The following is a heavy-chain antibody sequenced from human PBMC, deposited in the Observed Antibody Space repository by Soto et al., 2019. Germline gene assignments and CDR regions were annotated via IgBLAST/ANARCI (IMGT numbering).Heavy chain of an antibody. J-gene: IGHJ4*02. V-gene: IGHV4-31*03. CDR3: VRGTDLYKCGL. CDR1: GVSINSGNDY. D-gene: IGHD6-25*01. Sequence: QVQLQESGPGLVKPSGPLSLTCTVSGVSINSGNDYWTWIRQHPGKGLEWIGHVHYSGSIHYNPSLQSRVTMSVATSKNQVSVKLSSATVADTAVYYCVRGTDLYKCGLWGQGTLVTVSS. CDR2: VHYSGSI.